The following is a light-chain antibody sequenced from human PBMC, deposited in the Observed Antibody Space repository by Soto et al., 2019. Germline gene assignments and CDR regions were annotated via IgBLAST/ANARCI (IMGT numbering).Light chain of an antibody. CDR2: DAS. J-gene: IGKJ1*01. CDR1: QSIRSY. Sequence: DLQLTQSPSSLSASVGAKVTITCRASQSIRSYLNWVQQKPGKAPKLLIYDASSLQTGVPSRFSGSGSGTDFSLTISSLQPEDFATYYCQQSYSTPPWTFGQGTKVDIK. CDR3: QQSYSTPPWT. V-gene: IGKV1-39*01.